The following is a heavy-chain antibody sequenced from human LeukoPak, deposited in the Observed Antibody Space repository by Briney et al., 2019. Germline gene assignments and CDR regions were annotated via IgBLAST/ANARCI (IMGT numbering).Heavy chain of an antibody. D-gene: IGHD3-16*01. V-gene: IGHV4-4*02. J-gene: IGHJ6*02. CDR1: GGSRINAGW. CDR3: ARDLGYYYGLDI. CDR2: IFHSGNT. Sequence: SGTLSLTCDVSGGSRINAGWWSWVRQPPGKGLEWIGEIFHSGNTKYNPSLESRVTISVDKSNHQFTLEMKPVTAADTAIYYCARDLGYYYGLDIWSRGTTVTVSS.